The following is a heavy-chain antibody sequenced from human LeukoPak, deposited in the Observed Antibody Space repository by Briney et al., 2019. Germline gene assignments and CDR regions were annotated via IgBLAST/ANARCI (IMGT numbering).Heavy chain of an antibody. J-gene: IGHJ6*02. Sequence: SQTLSLTCTVSGGSIRSGDYSWNWIRQHPGKGLEWIGYIYYSGSTYYNPSLTSRVTMSVDTSKNQFSLKLNSVTAADTAIYYCARDHTETSSLNFRNYYYYGMDIWGQGTTVIVSS. CDR3: ARDHTETSSLNFRNYYYYGMDI. D-gene: IGHD4-11*01. CDR1: GGSIRSGDYS. V-gene: IGHV4-31*03. CDR2: IYYSGST.